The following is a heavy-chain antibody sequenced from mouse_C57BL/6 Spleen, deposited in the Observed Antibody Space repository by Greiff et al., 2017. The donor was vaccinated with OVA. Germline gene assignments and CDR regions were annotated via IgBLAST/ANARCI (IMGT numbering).Heavy chain of an antibody. D-gene: IGHD1-1*01. J-gene: IGHJ1*03. CDR3: ARGVDYYGSSPYWYFDV. V-gene: IGHV1-50*01. Sequence: QVQLKESGAELVKPGASVKLSCKASGYTFTSYWMQWVKQRPGQGLEWIGEIDPSDSYTNYNQKFKGKATLTVDTSSSTAYMQLSSLTSEDSAVYYCARGVDYYGSSPYWYFDVWGTGTTVTVSS. CDR2: IDPSDSYT. CDR1: GYTFTSYW.